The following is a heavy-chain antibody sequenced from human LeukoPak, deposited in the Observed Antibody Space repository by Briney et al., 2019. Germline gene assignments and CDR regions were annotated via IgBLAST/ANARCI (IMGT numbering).Heavy chain of an antibody. J-gene: IGHJ4*02. CDR2: IYSGGST. Sequence: TGGSLRLSCAASGITFSSYSMNWVRQAPGKGLEWVSVIYSGGSTYYADSVKGRFTISRDNSKNTLYLQMNSLRAEDTAVYYCAKGMYSSSWYGEEVVFDYWGQGTLVTVSS. CDR3: AKGMYSSSWYGEEVVFDY. V-gene: IGHV3-53*01. CDR1: GITFSSYS. D-gene: IGHD6-13*01.